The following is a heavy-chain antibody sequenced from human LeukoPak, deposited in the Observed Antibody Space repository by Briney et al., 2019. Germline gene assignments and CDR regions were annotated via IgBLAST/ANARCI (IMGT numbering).Heavy chain of an antibody. CDR2: ITTGRGET. CDR1: GYTFTDYA. V-gene: IGHV1-3*03. Sequence: GASVKVSCKASGYTFTDYALHWVRQAPGQSLEWMGWITTGRGETRYSQDFQRRITLTRDKSANTVYMDLSDLTSEDTAIYYCARGGQQWRGGNYFDSWGQGTLVAASS. CDR3: ARGGQQWRGGNYFDS. J-gene: IGHJ4*02. D-gene: IGHD6-19*01.